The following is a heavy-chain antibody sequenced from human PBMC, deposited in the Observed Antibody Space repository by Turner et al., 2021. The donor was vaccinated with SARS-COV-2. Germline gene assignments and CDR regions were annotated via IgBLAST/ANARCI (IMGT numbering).Heavy chain of an antibody. CDR3: AIVNWELHDGFDI. J-gene: IGHJ3*02. V-gene: IGHV4-31*03. CDR1: GGSLNSRGYY. CDR2: IFYSETT. D-gene: IGHD7-27*01. Sequence: QVQLQESGPGLVEPSETLSLTCHVSGGSLNSRGYYWSWIRQRPGKGLAWIRYIFYSETTHFNPSLKSRASISMDTSANHFSLKLTSVTAADTAVYYCAIVNWELHDGFDIWGQGTMVAFSS.